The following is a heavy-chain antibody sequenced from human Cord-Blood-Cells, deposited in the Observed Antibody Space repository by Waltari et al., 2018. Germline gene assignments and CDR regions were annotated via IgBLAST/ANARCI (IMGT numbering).Heavy chain of an antibody. CDR1: GFTFDDYA. J-gene: IGHJ3*02. V-gene: IGHV3-9*03. Sequence: EVQLVESGGGLVQPGRSLRLSCAASGFTFDDYAMHWVRQAPGKGLGWVSGISWNSGRIGYADSVKGRFTISRDNAKNSLYLQMNSLRAEDMALYYCATGWDAFDIWGQGTMVTVSS. D-gene: IGHD6-13*01. CDR2: ISWNSGRI. CDR3: ATGWDAFDI.